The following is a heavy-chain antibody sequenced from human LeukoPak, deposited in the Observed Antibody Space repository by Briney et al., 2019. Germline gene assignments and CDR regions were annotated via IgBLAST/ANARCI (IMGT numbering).Heavy chain of an antibody. D-gene: IGHD3-3*01. Sequence: PGGSLRLSCAASGFTFSSYAMHWVRQAPGKGLEWVAVISYDGSNKYYADSVEGRFTISRDNSKNTLYLQMNSLRAEDTAVYYCARVYYASWSGQPLSQHWLDPWGQGTLVTVSS. CDR1: GFTFSSYA. CDR3: ARVYYASWSGQPLSQHWLDP. J-gene: IGHJ5*02. V-gene: IGHV3-30*04. CDR2: ISYDGSNK.